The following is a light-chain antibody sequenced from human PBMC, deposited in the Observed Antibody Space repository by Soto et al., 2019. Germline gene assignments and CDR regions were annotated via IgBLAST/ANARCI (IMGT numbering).Light chain of an antibody. V-gene: IGKV3-15*01. Sequence: EIVMTQSPATLSVSPGERATLSCRASQSVSGKLAWYQQKPGQAPRLLIYGASTRATGVPARFSGSGSGTELTLTISSLQSEDFAVYYCQQYNKWYTFGQGTKLEIK. CDR1: QSVSGK. CDR2: GAS. CDR3: QQYNKWYT. J-gene: IGKJ2*01.